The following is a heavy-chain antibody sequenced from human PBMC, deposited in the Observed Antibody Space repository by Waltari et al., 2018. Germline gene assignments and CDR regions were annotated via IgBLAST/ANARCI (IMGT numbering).Heavy chain of an antibody. CDR3: SRGRGGYRYGSFDM. V-gene: IGHV1-46*02. J-gene: IGHJ3*02. CDR2: LNPRGGSA. D-gene: IGHD5-12*01. CDR1: EYTLDSFY. Sequence: QVHLVQSGAEVKTPGASVRISCKASEYTLDSFYINWVRQALGQGLEWMGMLNPRGGSATYAQKLQGRVTMTRDKSTGTVYMELSSLRSDDTAIYYCSRGRGGYRYGSFDMWGQGTLVNVSS.